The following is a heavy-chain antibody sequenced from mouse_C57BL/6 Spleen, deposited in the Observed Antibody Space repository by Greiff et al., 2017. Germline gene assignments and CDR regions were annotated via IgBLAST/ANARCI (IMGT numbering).Heavy chain of an antibody. J-gene: IGHJ2*01. Sequence: QVQLKQSGAELVKPGASVKISCKASGYAFSSYWMNLVKQRPGKGLEWIGQIYPGDGDTNYNGKFKGKATLTADKSSSTAYMQLSSLTSEDSAVYFCARFDYDADYWGQGTTRTVSS. V-gene: IGHV1-80*01. CDR2: IYPGDGDT. D-gene: IGHD2-4*01. CDR1: GYAFSSYW. CDR3: ARFDYDADY.